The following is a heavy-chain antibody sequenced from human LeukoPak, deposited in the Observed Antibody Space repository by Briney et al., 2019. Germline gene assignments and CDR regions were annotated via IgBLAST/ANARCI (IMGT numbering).Heavy chain of an antibody. CDR3: ARGGYTYGFDTFDI. CDR2: IYYSGST. Sequence: SETLSLTCTVSGGSISSYYWSWIRQPAGKGLEWIGYIYYSGSTNFNPSLKSRVTLSVDTSKNHFSLNLSSVTAADTAVYYCARGGYTYGFDTFDIWGQGTMVTVSS. J-gene: IGHJ3*02. V-gene: IGHV4-59*01. CDR1: GGSISSYY. D-gene: IGHD5-18*01.